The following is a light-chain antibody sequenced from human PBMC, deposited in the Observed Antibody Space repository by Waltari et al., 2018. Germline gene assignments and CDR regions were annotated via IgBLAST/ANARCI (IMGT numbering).Light chain of an antibody. V-gene: IGKV1-5*03. CDR2: EAS. J-gene: IGKJ1*01. CDR3: QHYNRFSQT. Sequence: DIQMTQSPSTLSASVGDRVTITCRASQSIGYWLTWYQRKAGKAPKLLISEASNLESGVPPRFSGSGAGTEFTLTISSLQPDDFATYYCQHYNRFSQTFGQGTKVAI. CDR1: QSIGYW.